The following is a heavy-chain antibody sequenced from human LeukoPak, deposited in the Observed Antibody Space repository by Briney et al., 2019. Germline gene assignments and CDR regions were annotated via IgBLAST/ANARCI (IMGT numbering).Heavy chain of an antibody. Sequence: GGSLRLSCAASGFTFSSYAMSWVRQAPGKGLEWVSAISGSGGSTYYADSVKGRFTIPRDNSKNTLYLQMNSLRAEDTAVYYCAKDGDYVWGSYRSPYYFDYWGQGTLVTVSS. CDR3: AKDGDYVWGSYRSPYYFDY. V-gene: IGHV3-23*01. CDR1: GFTFSSYA. J-gene: IGHJ4*02. CDR2: ISGSGGST. D-gene: IGHD3-16*02.